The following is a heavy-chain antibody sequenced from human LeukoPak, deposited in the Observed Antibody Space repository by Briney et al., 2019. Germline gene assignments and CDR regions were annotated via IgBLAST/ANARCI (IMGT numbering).Heavy chain of an antibody. D-gene: IGHD6-6*01. CDR2: INHSGST. CDR3: AREKRRSSSSLNAFDI. J-gene: IGHJ3*02. Sequence: SETLSLTCAVYGGSFSGYYWSWIRQPPGKGLEWIWEINHSGSTNYNPSLKSRVTISVDTSKNQFSLKLSSVTAADTAVYYCAREKRRSSSSLNAFDIWGQGTMVTVSS. CDR1: GGSFSGYY. V-gene: IGHV4-34*01.